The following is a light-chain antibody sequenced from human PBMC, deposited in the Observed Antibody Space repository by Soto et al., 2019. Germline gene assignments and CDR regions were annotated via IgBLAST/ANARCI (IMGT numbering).Light chain of an antibody. V-gene: IGKV3-15*01. J-gene: IGKJ1*01. CDR1: QSVSSK. Sequence: IVFTQSPATLSVSKGEAATLSCRASQSVSSKLAWYQQKPGQAPRLLIYGASTRATGIPARFSGSGSGTEFTLIISRLQSEDSAVYYCQQYNSWRWTFGQGTKVDIK. CDR3: QQYNSWRWT. CDR2: GAS.